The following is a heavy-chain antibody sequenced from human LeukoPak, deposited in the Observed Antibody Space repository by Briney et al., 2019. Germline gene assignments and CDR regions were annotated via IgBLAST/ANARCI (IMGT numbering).Heavy chain of an antibody. V-gene: IGHV3-23*01. CDR2: LIENGATT. Sequence: GGSLRLSCAASGFTFRSHAMSWVRQAPGKGLEWVSGLIENGATTYYADSVKGRFSISRDNSMNTVYLQMNNLRAEDTAVYYCVKDYRVGSSPAFGDFWGQGTLVTVSS. J-gene: IGHJ4*02. CDR3: VKDYRVGSSPAFGDF. D-gene: IGHD1-26*01. CDR1: GFTFRSHA.